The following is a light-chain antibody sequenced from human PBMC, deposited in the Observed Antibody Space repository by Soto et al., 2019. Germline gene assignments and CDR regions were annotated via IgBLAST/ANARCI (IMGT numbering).Light chain of an antibody. CDR3: CSYAGSSFWV. J-gene: IGLJ1*01. V-gene: IGLV2-23*01. Sequence: QSVLTQPASVSGSPGQSITISCTGTSSDVGSYNLVSWYQQHPGKAPKLMIYEGSKRPSGVSNRFSGSKSGNTASLTISGLQAEDEADYYCCSYAGSSFWVFGTGTKATVL. CDR2: EGS. CDR1: SSDVGSYNL.